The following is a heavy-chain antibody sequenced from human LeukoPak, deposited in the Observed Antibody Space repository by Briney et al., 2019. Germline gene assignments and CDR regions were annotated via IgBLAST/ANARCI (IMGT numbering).Heavy chain of an antibody. CDR3: AKMKGHTFHKYYLDV. CDR2: ISGNDDNT. V-gene: IGHV3-23*01. Sequence: TGWSLRLCCAAAGFTFSGCARSLVRRTPEKGLELVSSISGNDDNTIYADYVKGRFTISRDTSKNTLYMEMNSLRAEDTAIYYCAKMKGHTFHKYYLDVWGQGTTVTVSS. J-gene: IGHJ6*01. CDR1: GFTFSGCA. D-gene: IGHD1-26*01.